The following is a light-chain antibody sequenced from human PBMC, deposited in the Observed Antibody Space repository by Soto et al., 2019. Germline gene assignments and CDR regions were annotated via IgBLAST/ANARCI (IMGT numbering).Light chain of an antibody. J-gene: IGKJ4*01. CDR1: QSISGF. CDR2: SAY. V-gene: IGKV1-39*01. CDR3: QQSYRSPIT. Sequence: DLPMTQSPSSLSAFVGDRVTITCRPSQSISGFLNWYQQKPGKAPKLLIYSAYRLQSGVPSRFSGSGSGTDFTLTIGSLETEDCATYYCQQSYRSPITFGGGTKVEI.